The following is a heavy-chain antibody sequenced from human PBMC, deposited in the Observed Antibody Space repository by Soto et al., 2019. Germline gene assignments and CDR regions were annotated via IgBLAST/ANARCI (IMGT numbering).Heavy chain of an antibody. J-gene: IGHJ4*02. CDR1: GFSFIRYA. Sequence: QVQLVQSGAEVKKSGASVKVSCQTFGFSFIRYAIHWVRQAPGQRLEWMGWINGANGYTKYAQKFHGRVTFTRDAAASSAYKELSSLRSEDTAVYYCARETYYDSSGNYFDYWGQGTLVTVSS. D-gene: IGHD3-22*01. V-gene: IGHV1-3*01. CDR3: ARETYYDSSGNYFDY. CDR2: INGANGYT.